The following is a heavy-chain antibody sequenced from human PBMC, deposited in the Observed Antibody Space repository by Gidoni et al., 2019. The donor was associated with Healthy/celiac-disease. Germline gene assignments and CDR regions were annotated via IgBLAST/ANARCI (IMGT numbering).Heavy chain of an antibody. D-gene: IGHD6-19*01. CDR1: GGSISRYY. CDR2: IYYSGST. V-gene: IGHV4-59*01. Sequence: QVQLQESGPGLVKPSETLSLTCTVSGGSISRYYWSWIRQPPGKGLEWIGYIYYSGSTNYNPSLKSRVTISVDTSKNQFSLKLSSVTAADTAVYYCARDQWLANYYYYGMDVWGQGTTVTVSS. J-gene: IGHJ6*02. CDR3: ARDQWLANYYYYGMDV.